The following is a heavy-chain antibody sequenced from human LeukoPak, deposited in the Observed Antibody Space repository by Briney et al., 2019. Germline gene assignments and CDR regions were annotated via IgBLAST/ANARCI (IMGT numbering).Heavy chain of an antibody. CDR2: ISYSGST. CDR1: GGSISSFY. J-gene: IGHJ5*02. V-gene: IGHV4-59*01. D-gene: IGHD1-1*01. CDR3: ARHGTSGTNLNWFDP. Sequence: SLTLSLTCTVSGGSISSFYWSWIRQPPGKGLEWIGYISYSGSTNYNPSLKSRVTISVDTSKNQFYLKLSSVTAADTAVYYCARHGTSGTNLNWFDPWGQGTLVTVSS.